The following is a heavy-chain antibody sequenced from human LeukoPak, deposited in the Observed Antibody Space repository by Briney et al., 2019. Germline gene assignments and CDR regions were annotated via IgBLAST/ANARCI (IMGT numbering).Heavy chain of an antibody. J-gene: IGHJ4*02. Sequence: GGSLRLSCAASGFTFSSYGITWVRQAPGKGLEWVSTISATGGSTYYADSVKGRFTISRDNAKDTLYLQMNSLRAEDTAVYYCAKGGYSSGWRNYFDYWGQGTLVTVSS. CDR3: AKGGYSSGWRNYFDY. D-gene: IGHD6-19*01. CDR1: GFTFSSYG. CDR2: ISATGGST. V-gene: IGHV3-23*01.